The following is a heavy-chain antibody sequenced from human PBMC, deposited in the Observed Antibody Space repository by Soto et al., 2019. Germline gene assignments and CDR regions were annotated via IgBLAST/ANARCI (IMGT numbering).Heavy chain of an antibody. CDR2: ISYDGSNK. CDR3: ARDRFLEWFLDYYGMDV. J-gene: IGHJ6*02. CDR1: GFTFSSYA. V-gene: IGHV3-30-3*01. Sequence: QVQLVESGGGVVQPGRYLRLYCAASGFTFSSYAMPWVRQAPGKGLEWVAVISYDGSNKYYADSVKGRFTISRDNSKNTLYLQMNSLRAEDTAVYYCARDRFLEWFLDYYGMDVWGQGTTVTVSS. D-gene: IGHD3-3*01.